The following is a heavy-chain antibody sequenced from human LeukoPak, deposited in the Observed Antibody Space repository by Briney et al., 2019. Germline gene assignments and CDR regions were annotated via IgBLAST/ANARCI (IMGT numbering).Heavy chain of an antibody. D-gene: IGHD3-16*01. CDR3: AKGLRTGVGPYMGYHYYMDV. J-gene: IGHJ6*03. V-gene: IGHV3-23*01. CDR1: GFTFSSCA. Sequence: PGGSLRLSCAASGFTFSSCAMSWVRQAPGRGLEWVSSITGSTGSTYYADSVKGRFTISRDNSYNTVSLQMNSLRDEDTGVYYCAKGLRTGVGPYMGYHYYMDVWGKGATVTVSS. CDR2: ITGSTGST.